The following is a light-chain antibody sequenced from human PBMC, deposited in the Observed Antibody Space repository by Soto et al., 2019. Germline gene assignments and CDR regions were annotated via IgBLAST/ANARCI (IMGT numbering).Light chain of an antibody. J-gene: IGKJ4*01. V-gene: IGKV3-20*01. CDR1: QSVSSNY. CDR3: QQYGRSSLT. CDR2: GAS. Sequence: EIVLTQSPGTLSLSPGERATLSCRASQSVSSNYLAWYQHKPGQAPRLLIYGASNKATGIPVRFSGSGSGTDFTLTISRLEPEDFAVYYCQQYGRSSLTFGGGTKVEIK.